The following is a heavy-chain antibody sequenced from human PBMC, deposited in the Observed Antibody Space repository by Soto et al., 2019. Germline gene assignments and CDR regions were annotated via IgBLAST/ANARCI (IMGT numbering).Heavy chain of an antibody. Sequence: XSVKASCNASGYTFTSYAMHLVRQAPGQRLECMGWINSGNGNTKYSQKFQGRVTITRDTSASTAYMELSSLRSEDTAVYYCARAGPWFGALWDWGQGTLVTVSS. CDR2: INSGNGNT. V-gene: IGHV1-3*01. CDR1: GYTFTSYA. J-gene: IGHJ4*02. D-gene: IGHD3-10*01. CDR3: ARAGPWFGALWD.